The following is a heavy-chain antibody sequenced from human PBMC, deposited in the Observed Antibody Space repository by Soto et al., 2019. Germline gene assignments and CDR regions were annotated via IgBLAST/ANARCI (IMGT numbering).Heavy chain of an antibody. Sequence: QVQLVESGGGVVQPGRSLRVSCAASGFTFSDYGIYWVRQAPGKGLEWVALISYDGNNREYGDSVKGRFTISRDNSKNTLYLQTTSLRVEDTAVYYWTFGDNSVDYWGQGTLVTVSS. D-gene: IGHD1-20*01. CDR1: GFTFSDYG. J-gene: IGHJ4*02. V-gene: IGHV3-30*03. CDR2: ISYDGNNR. CDR3: TFGDNSVDY.